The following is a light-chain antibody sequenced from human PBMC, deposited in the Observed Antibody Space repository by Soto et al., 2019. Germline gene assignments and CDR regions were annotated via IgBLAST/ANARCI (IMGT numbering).Light chain of an antibody. CDR2: EVN. CDR3: TSYRSSSTLDV. Sequence: QSVLTQPASASGSPGQSITISCTGTSSDVGGYNYVSWYQQYPGKAPKLIIYEVNKRPSGVSNRFSGSKSGNTASLTISGLQADDESDYYCTSYRSSSTLDVFGTGTKVTVL. V-gene: IGLV2-14*01. CDR1: SSDVGGYNY. J-gene: IGLJ1*01.